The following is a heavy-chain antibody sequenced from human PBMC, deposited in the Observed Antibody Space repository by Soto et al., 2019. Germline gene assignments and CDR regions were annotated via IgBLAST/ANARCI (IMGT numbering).Heavy chain of an antibody. Sequence: QVQLVQSGGEVKNPGASVRVSCKASGYSFTTYGISWVRQAPGEGLEWMGWTSTCNGNKKYAQKLQDRVTMTTETSTSTAYMELRSLRAADTALYYCAREIYFSNTKCDYHGMDVWGQGTAVTVTS. D-gene: IGHD2-2*01. V-gene: IGHV1-18*01. CDR2: TSTCNGNK. J-gene: IGHJ6*02. CDR1: GYSFTTYG. CDR3: AREIYFSNTKCDYHGMDV.